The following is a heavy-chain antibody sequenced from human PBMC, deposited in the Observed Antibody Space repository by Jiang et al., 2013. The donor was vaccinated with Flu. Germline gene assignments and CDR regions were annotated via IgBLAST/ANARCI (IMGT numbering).Heavy chain of an antibody. CDR2: IYSSGDT. Sequence: SGSGLVKPSETLSLTCIVSGGSISDYYWSWIRQPAGKGLEWIGRIYSSGDTNYNPSLKSRVTMSVDTSKNQFSLKLSSVTAADTAVYYCARISSGKPAYYFDNVGQGTLVTVSS. V-gene: IGHV4-4*07. D-gene: IGHD3-22*01. J-gene: IGHJ4*02. CDR1: GGSISDYY. CDR3: ARISSGKPAYYFDN.